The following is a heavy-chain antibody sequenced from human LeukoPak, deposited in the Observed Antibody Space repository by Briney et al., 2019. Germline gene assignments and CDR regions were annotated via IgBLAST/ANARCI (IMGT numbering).Heavy chain of an antibody. J-gene: IGHJ4*02. CDR1: GFTFSSYS. D-gene: IGHD3-3*01. CDR2: ISSSSSYI. CDR3: ARVPNYDFWSGYYTAGSPFDY. Sequence: GGSLRLSCAASGFTFSSYSMNWVRQAPGKGLEWVSSISSSSSYIYYADSVKGRFTISRDNAKNSLYLQMNSLRAEDTAVYYCARVPNYDFWSGYYTAGSPFDYWGQGTLVTVSS. V-gene: IGHV3-21*01.